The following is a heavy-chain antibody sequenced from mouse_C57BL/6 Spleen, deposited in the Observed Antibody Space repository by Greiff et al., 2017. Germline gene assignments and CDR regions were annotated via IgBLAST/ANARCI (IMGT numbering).Heavy chain of an antibody. D-gene: IGHD1-1*01. CDR1: GYTFTSYW. CDR3: ARGDYYGSSYA. J-gene: IGHJ2*01. Sequence: VQLQQPGAELVMPGASVKLSCKASGYTFTSYWMHWVKQRPGQGLEWIGEIDPSDSYTNYNQKFKGKSTLTVDKSSSTAYMQLSSLTSEDSAVYYCARGDYYGSSYAWGQGTTLTVSS. CDR2: IDPSDSYT. V-gene: IGHV1-69*01.